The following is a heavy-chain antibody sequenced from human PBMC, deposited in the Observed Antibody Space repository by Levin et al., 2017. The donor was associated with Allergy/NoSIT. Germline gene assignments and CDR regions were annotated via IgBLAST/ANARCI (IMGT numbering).Heavy chain of an antibody. V-gene: IGHV3-64*01. CDR3: ARDQYSSGWSSAFDI. CDR1: GFTFSSYA. J-gene: IGHJ3*02. Sequence: ASVKVSCAASGFTFSSYAMHWVRQAPGKGLEYVSAISSNGGSTYYANSVKGRFTISRDNSKNTLDLQMGSLRAEDMAVYYCARDQYSSGWSSAFDIWGQGTMATVSS. CDR2: ISSNGGST. D-gene: IGHD6-19*01.